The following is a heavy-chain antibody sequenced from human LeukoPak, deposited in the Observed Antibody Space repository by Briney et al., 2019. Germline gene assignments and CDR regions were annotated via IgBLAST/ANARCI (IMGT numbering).Heavy chain of an antibody. CDR2: ISPSGDIT. CDR3: ARVYDSSGTGAFDI. D-gene: IGHD3-22*01. J-gene: IGHJ3*02. Sequence: GGTLRLSCAASGFIFSSHGMNWVRQAPGKGLEWVSGISPSGDITYYADSVKGRFTISRDNSKNTLYLQMNSLRAEDTAVYYCARVYDSSGTGAFDIWGQGTMVTVSS. CDR1: GFIFSSHG. V-gene: IGHV3-23*01.